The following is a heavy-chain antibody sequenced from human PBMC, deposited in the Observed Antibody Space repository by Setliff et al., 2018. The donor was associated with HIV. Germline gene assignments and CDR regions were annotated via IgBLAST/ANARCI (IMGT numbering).Heavy chain of an antibody. D-gene: IGHD3-22*01. CDR2: IYPSDSDT. CDR1: GYSFTSFW. Sequence: GESLKISCKGSGYSFTSFWIGWVRQMPGKGLEWMGIIYPSDSDTRYSPSFQGQVTISADKSISTAYLQWSSLKASDTAMYYCARVPSQRVERSYHYDSMAAKDAFDIWGQGTMVTVSS. J-gene: IGHJ3*02. V-gene: IGHV5-51*01. CDR3: ARVPSQRVERSYHYDSMAAKDAFDI.